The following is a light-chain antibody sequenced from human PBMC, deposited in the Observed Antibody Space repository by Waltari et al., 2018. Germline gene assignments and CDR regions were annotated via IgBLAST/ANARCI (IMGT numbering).Light chain of an antibody. CDR1: QSISSY. CDR3: QQANNFPLT. Sequence: DIQMTQSPSSLSASVGDRVTITCRASQSISSYLNWYQQKPGKAPKLLIYAASSLQSGVPSRFSGSRSETNFSLTIASLQPEDFATYYCQQANNFPLTFGGGTRVDIK. CDR2: AAS. J-gene: IGKJ4*01. V-gene: IGKV1-39*01.